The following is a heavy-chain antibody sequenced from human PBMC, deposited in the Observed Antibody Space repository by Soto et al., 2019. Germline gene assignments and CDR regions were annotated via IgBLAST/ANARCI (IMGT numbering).Heavy chain of an antibody. D-gene: IGHD6-19*01. CDR2: IKNKADEGTK. CDR3: TTYSSGWEVQFDY. CDR1: AFTLSNAW. Sequence: PGGSLRLSCAPSAFTLSNAWMSWVRQAPRKGLEWVGRIKNKADEGTKDYAATVKGRFTISTDDSKNTLYLQMYSLKTEDTAVYSCTTYSSGWEVQFDYWGQVTLVTVSS. J-gene: IGHJ4*02. V-gene: IGHV3-15*01.